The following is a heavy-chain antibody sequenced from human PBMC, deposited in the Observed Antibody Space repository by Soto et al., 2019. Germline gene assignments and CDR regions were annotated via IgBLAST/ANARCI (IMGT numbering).Heavy chain of an antibody. CDR3: ASHFTGVLVLGTSPPGGDNFGWDV. J-gene: IGHJ6*02. CDR1: GGTFSRYT. Sequence: QVQLVQSGAEVKKPGSSVKVSCKASGGTFSRYTFTWVRQAPGQGLEWMGRIIPIVDIPNYAQKFQGRVTITADKSTSTAYMELSRLTSDDTAVYYCASHFTGVLVLGTSPPGGDNFGWDVWGQGTTVSFS. D-gene: IGHD2-8*02. V-gene: IGHV1-69*02. CDR2: IIPIVDIP.